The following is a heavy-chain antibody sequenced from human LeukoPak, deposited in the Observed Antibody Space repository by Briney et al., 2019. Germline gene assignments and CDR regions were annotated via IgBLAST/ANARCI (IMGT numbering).Heavy chain of an antibody. V-gene: IGHV3-23*01. CDR3: ARDATGYPNWFDS. CDR2: ISGSGGST. J-gene: IGHJ5*01. Sequence: GGSLRLSCAASGFTFSSYAISWVRQAPGKGLEWVSAISGSGGSTYYADSVKGRFTISRDNSKNTLYLQMNSLRAEDTAVYYCARDATGYPNWFDSWGQGTLVIVSS. D-gene: IGHD3-9*01. CDR1: GFTFSSYA.